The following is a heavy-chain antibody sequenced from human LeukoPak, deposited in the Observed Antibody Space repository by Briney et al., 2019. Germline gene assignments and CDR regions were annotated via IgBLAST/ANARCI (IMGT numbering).Heavy chain of an antibody. D-gene: IGHD6-19*01. CDR3: AKDTAIAVAGQFDY. Sequence: GRSLRLSCAASGFTFSSYAMHWVRQAPGKGLEWVAVISYDGSNKYYADSVKGRFTISRDNSKNTLYLQMNSLRAEDTALYYCAKDTAIAVAGQFDYWGQGTLVTVSS. J-gene: IGHJ4*02. CDR2: ISYDGSNK. CDR1: GFTFSSYA. V-gene: IGHV3-30-3*01.